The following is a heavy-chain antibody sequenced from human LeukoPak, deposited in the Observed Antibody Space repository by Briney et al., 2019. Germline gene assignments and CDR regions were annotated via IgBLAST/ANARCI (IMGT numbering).Heavy chain of an antibody. V-gene: IGHV1-2*02. CDR3: ARVSGCSRTSCYPNGDY. CDR1: VYTFTGYY. D-gene: IGHD2-2*01. J-gene: IGHJ4*02. Sequence: ASVKVSCKASVYTFTGYYMHWVRQAPGQGLEWMGWINPNSGGTNYAQKFQGRVTMTRDTSISTAYMELSRLRSDDTAVYYCARVSGCSRTSCYPNGDYWGQGTLVTVSS. CDR2: INPNSGGT.